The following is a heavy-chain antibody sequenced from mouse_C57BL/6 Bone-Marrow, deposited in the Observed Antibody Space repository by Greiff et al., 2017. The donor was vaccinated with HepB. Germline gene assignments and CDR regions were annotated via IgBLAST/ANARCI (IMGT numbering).Heavy chain of an antibody. J-gene: IGHJ3*01. Sequence: VQLQQSGPVLVKPGASVKMSCKASGYTFTDYYMNWVKQSHGKSLEWIGVINPYNGGTSYNQKFKGKATLTVDKSSSTAYMELNSLTSEDSAVYYCARGDYDYDRFAYGGQGTLVTVSA. CDR2: INPYNGGT. D-gene: IGHD2-4*01. CDR3: ARGDYDYDRFAY. V-gene: IGHV1-19*01. CDR1: GYTFTDYY.